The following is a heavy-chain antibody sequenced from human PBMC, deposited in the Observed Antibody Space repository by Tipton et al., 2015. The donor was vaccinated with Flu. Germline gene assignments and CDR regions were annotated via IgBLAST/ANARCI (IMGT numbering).Heavy chain of an antibody. CDR2: ISGGGGIT. J-gene: IGHJ4*02. CDR3: AKVIPELVAGLDY. CDR1: GFTFSRYT. Sequence: GSLRLSCVASGFTFSRYTMSWVRQAPGKGLEWVSSISGGGGITYVADSVKGRFTISRDFAKSTLYLEMNSLRADDTAVYFCAKVIPELVAGLDYWGRGTLVTVSP. V-gene: IGHV3-23*01. D-gene: IGHD6-19*01.